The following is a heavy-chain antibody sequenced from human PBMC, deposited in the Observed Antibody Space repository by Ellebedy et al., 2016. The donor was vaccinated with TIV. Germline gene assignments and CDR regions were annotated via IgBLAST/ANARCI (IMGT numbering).Heavy chain of an antibody. CDR3: VYSTGYNLFAF. Sequence: GESLKISXAASGFTFRSYGMHWVRQAPGKGLGWVALISYDESNKYYADSVRGRFTISRDNSKNTLYLQMTSLRAEDTAVYYCVYSTGYNLFAFWGQGTRVTVSS. D-gene: IGHD4-11*01. J-gene: IGHJ4*02. CDR1: GFTFRSYG. CDR2: ISYDESNK. V-gene: IGHV3-30*03.